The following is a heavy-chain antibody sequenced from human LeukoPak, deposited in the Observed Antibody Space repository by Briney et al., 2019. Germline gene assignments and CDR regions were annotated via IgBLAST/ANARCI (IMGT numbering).Heavy chain of an antibody. J-gene: IGHJ4*02. D-gene: IGHD3-22*01. CDR2: IYPGDSDT. V-gene: IGHV5-51*01. Sequence: GESLKISCKGSGYSFTSYWIGWVRPMPGKGLEWMGIIYPGDSDTRYSPSFQGQVTISADKSISTAYLQWSSLKASDTAMYYCARPHDSDTYYYDSSGYYLFDYWGQGTLVTVSS. CDR1: GYSFTSYW. CDR3: ARPHDSDTYYYDSSGYYLFDY.